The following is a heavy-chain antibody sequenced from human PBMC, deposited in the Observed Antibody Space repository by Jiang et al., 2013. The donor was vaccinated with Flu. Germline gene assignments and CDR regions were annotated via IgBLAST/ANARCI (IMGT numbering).Heavy chain of an antibody. CDR3: ARGPDIVVVPAAIYRY. CDR1: GGSFSGYY. J-gene: IGHJ4*02. D-gene: IGHD2-2*01. CDR2: INHSGST. V-gene: IGHV4-34*01. Sequence: LLKPSETLSLTCAVYGGSFSGYYWSWIRQPPGKGLEWIGEINHSGSTNYNPSLKSRVTISVDTSKNQFSLKLSSVTAADTAVYYCARGPDIVVVPAAIYRYWGQGTLVTVSS.